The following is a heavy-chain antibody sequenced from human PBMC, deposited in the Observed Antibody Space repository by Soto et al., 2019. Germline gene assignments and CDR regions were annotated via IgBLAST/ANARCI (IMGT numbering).Heavy chain of an antibody. Sequence: SETLSLTCSVSGGSIASYYWSWIRQPPGKGLEWIGYVYYSGSTNYNPSLKSRVTMSVDTSRNLFSLKLTSVTAADTAMYYCAMNIHDYNSRNSLDPCGQGTLVTVSS. D-gene: IGHD4-4*01. CDR2: VYYSGST. CDR3: AMNIHDYNSRNSLDP. J-gene: IGHJ5*02. V-gene: IGHV4-59*01. CDR1: GGSIASYY.